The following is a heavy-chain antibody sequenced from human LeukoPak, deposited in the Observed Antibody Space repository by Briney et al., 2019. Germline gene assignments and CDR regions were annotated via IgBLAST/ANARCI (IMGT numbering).Heavy chain of an antibody. CDR1: GFTFSSSW. CDR2: IKEDGSEK. CDR3: ARDRRAHGY. Sequence: QPGGSLRLSCEASGFTFSSSWMTWVRQAPGKGLEWVANIKEDGSEKYYVDSVKGRFTISRDNAKNSLYLQTNSLRAEDTAVYYCARDRRAHGYWGQGTLVTVSS. J-gene: IGHJ4*02. V-gene: IGHV3-7*03.